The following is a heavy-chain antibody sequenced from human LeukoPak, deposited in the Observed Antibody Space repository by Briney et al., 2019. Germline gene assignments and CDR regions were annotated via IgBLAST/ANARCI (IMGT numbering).Heavy chain of an antibody. V-gene: IGHV4-4*07. CDR2: IYTSGST. J-gene: IGHJ4*02. Sequence: PSETLSLTCTVSGGSISSYYWSWIRQPAGKGLEWIGRIYTSGSTNYNPSLKSRVTMSVDTSKNQFSLKLSSVTAADTAVYYCARDRGPMVRGVIISYYFDYWGQGTLVTVSS. CDR3: ARDRGPMVRGVIISYYFDY. D-gene: IGHD3-10*01. CDR1: GGSISSYY.